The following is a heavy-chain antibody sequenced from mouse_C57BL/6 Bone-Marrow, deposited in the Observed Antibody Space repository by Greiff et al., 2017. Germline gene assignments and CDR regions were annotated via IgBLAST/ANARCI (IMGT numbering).Heavy chain of an antibody. CDR3: ARGEDNYYGAYYFDY. CDR1: GYTFTSYG. D-gene: IGHD1-2*01. CDR2: IYPRSGNT. J-gene: IGHJ2*01. V-gene: IGHV1-81*01. Sequence: QVQLKQSGAELARPGASVKLSCKASGYTFTSYGISWVKQRTGQGLEWIGEIYPRSGNTYYNEKFKGKATLTADKSSSTAYMELRSLTSEDSAVYFCARGEDNYYGAYYFDYWGQGTTLTVSS.